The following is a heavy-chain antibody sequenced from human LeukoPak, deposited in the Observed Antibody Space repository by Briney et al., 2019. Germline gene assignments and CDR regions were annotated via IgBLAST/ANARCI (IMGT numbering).Heavy chain of an antibody. CDR1: GFTVSNNY. Sequence: PGGSLRLSCAASGFTVSNNYMSWVRQAPGKGLEWVSYISSSSSTIYYADSVKGRFTISRDNAKNSLYLQMNSLRAEDTAVYYCARVYCSGGSCLDYWGQGTLVTVSS. CDR3: ARVYCSGGSCLDY. V-gene: IGHV3-11*04. D-gene: IGHD2-15*01. J-gene: IGHJ4*02. CDR2: ISSSSSTI.